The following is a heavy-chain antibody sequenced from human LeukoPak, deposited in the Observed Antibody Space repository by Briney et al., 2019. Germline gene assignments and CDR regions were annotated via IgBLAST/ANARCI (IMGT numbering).Heavy chain of an antibody. CDR3: ARDRAEHLLLSLGTLDYYMDV. Sequence: ASVKVSCKASGYTFTGYYMHWVRQAPGQGLEWMGWINPHSGATHYAEKFQGRVTMTRDTSMSTAYLELSWLRSDDTAMFYCARDRAEHLLLSLGTLDYYMDVWGKGTTVTVSS. J-gene: IGHJ6*03. CDR1: GYTFTGYY. CDR2: INPHSGAT. V-gene: IGHV1-2*02. D-gene: IGHD3-10*01.